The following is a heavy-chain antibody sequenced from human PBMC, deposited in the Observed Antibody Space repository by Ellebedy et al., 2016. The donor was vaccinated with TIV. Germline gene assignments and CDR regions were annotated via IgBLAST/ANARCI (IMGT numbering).Heavy chain of an antibody. CDR3: ARGSGGSYGMDV. J-gene: IGHJ6*02. V-gene: IGHV1-69*04. D-gene: IGHD1-26*01. CDR2: IFPILGIT. CDR1: GGTFNSYA. Sequence: AASVKVSCKASGGTFNSYAISWVRQAPGQGLEWMGRIFPILGITNYAQQFQGRVTITADKSASTAFMDLGRLRSADTAVYYCARGSGGSYGMDVWGQGTTVTVSS.